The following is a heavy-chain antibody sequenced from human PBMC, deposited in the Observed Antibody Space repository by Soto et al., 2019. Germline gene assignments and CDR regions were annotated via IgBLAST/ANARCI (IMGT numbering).Heavy chain of an antibody. CDR3: ARDYGSAPWDY. V-gene: IGHV3-33*01. Sequence: QVQLVESGGGVVQPGRSLRLSCAASGFTFSHYAMHWARQAPGKGLEWVAVIWGDGSNENYADSVRGRFTISRDNPKNTLYLQMNSVRAEDTAVYYCARDYGSAPWDYWGQGALVTVSS. CDR2: IWGDGSNE. J-gene: IGHJ4*02. CDR1: GFTFSHYA. D-gene: IGHD3-10*01.